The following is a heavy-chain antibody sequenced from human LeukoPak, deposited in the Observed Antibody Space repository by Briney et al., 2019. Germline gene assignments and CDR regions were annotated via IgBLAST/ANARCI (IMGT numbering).Heavy chain of an antibody. CDR3: ARDLSSHFYDFNGKFGY. CDR2: ISSSSSYI. D-gene: IGHD3/OR15-3a*01. CDR1: GFTFSSYS. J-gene: IGHJ4*02. V-gene: IGHV3-21*01. Sequence: GGSLRLSCAASGFTFSSYSMNWVRQAPGRGLEWVSSISSSSSYIYYADSVKGRFTISIDNAKTSLYLQMNSLRGEDTAVYYCARDLSSHFYDFNGKFGYWGQGTLVTVSS.